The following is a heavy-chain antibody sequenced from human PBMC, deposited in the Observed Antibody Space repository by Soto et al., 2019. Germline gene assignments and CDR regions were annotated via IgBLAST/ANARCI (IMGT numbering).Heavy chain of an antibody. CDR2: IYYSGST. V-gene: IGHV4-31*03. Sequence: PSETLSLTCTVSGGSITSGGYYWSWIRQHPGKGLEWIGYIYYSGSTYYNPSLKSRVTISVDTSKNQFSLKLSSVTAADTAVYYCARVLHTTMRRDYYYYYGMHVWGQGTTVTVSS. CDR1: GGSITSGGYY. CDR3: ARVLHTTMRRDYYYYYGMHV. D-gene: IGHD4-17*01. J-gene: IGHJ6*02.